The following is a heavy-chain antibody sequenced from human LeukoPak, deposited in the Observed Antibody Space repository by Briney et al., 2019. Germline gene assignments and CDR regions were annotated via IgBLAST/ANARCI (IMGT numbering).Heavy chain of an antibody. V-gene: IGHV3-30*18. CDR1: GSTFSNYG. CDR2: ISDDGTST. CDR3: AKDVRYLAGDYNWFDP. D-gene: IGHD3-9*01. J-gene: IGHJ5*02. Sequence: QAGGSLRLSCVASGSTFSNYGIHWVRQAPGKGLEWLAVISDDGTSTYYADSVKGRFTISRDNSENTLYLQMNSLRAEDTAVYYCAKDVRYLAGDYNWFDPWGQGTQVTVSS.